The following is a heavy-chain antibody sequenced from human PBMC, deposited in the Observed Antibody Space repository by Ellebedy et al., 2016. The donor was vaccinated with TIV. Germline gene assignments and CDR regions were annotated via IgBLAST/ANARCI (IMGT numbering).Heavy chain of an antibody. CDR2: ITANALTT. V-gene: IGHV3-23*01. Sequence: GESLKISXAASGFTFSNHAMGWVRHVPGRGPEWVSTITANALTTWYADSVKGRFTISRDNSRSTVSLQMNSLRAEDTAPYYCVRDRNYPNDVFDLWGQGTVVTVSS. J-gene: IGHJ3*01. CDR3: VRDRNYPNDVFDL. CDR1: GFTFSNHA. D-gene: IGHD5-24*01.